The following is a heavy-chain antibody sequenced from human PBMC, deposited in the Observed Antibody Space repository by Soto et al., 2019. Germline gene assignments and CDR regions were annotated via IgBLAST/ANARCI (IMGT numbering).Heavy chain of an antibody. D-gene: IGHD4-4*01. Sequence: QVQLVVSGGGLVQPGGSLRISCAASGFTFSDYYISWIRQAPGKGLEWVSYISSSGSIIYYADSVKGRFTISRDNAKNSLYLQMNSLRAEETAVYYCALAGYDSNYYAVTPLSAGHFWGQGTLVTVSS. J-gene: IGHJ4*02. CDR1: GFTFSDYY. CDR2: ISSSGSII. CDR3: ALAGYDSNYYAVTPLSAGHF. V-gene: IGHV3-11*01.